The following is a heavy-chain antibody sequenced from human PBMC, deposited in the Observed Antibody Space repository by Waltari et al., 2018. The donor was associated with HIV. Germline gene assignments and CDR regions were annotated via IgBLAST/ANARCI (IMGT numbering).Heavy chain of an antibody. CDR1: VFTFSSYW. V-gene: IGHV3-7*01. CDR2: IRPGGDEK. D-gene: IGHD5-18*01. J-gene: IGHJ3*02. CDR3: AGELNADMGRI. Sequence: EVQLVESGGGLVQPGGSLRVSCVASVFTFSSYWMVWVRQAPRKGVEWVANIRPGGDEKYYVESVKGRFTISRDNAKNSLFLQLNSLRAEDTDVYYCAGELNADMGRIWGQGTMVTISS.